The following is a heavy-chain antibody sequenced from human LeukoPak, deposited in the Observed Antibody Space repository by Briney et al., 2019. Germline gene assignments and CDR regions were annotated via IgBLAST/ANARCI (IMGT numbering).Heavy chain of an antibody. CDR3: AKDRRSSGWFYYYGMDV. CDR1: GLTFTRYA. Sequence: GGSLRLSCATSGLTFTRYAMSWVRQAPGKGLEWVSGISSSGGVTYSADSVKGRFTISRDNSKNTLYLQMNSLRAEDTAVYYCAKDRRSSGWFYYYGMDVWAKGPRSPSP. D-gene: IGHD6-19*01. CDR2: ISSSGGVT. J-gene: IGHJ6*02. V-gene: IGHV3-23*01.